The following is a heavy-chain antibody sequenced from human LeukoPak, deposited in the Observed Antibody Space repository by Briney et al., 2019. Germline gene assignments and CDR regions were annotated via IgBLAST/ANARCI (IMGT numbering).Heavy chain of an antibody. CDR2: INPNSGGT. CDR3: ARAEFPPSTHSSGWYTGDY. CDR1: GYTFTGYY. Sequence: ASVKVSCKASGYTFTGYYMHWVRQAPGQGLEWMGWINPNSGGTNYAQKFQGRVTMTRDTSISTAYMELSRLRSDDTAVYYCARAEFPPSTHSSGWYTGDYWGQGTLVTVSS. J-gene: IGHJ4*02. V-gene: IGHV1-2*02. D-gene: IGHD6-19*01.